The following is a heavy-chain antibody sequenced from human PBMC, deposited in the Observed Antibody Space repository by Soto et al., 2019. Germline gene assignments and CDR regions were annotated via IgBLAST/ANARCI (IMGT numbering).Heavy chain of an antibody. D-gene: IGHD4-17*01. J-gene: IGHJ4*02. CDR2: ISAYNGNT. CDR1: GYSFIAYG. CDR3: ARVPPSRYGGNSPYYCDY. V-gene: IGHV1-18*04. Sequence: QVQLVQSGAEVKKPGASVTVSCKASGYSFIAYGLSWVRQAPGQGLDWMGWISAYNGNTNYAQRFQGRVTMTTDTSTSTAYMELRSLRSDDTAFFYCARVPPSRYGGNSPYYCDYGGQGTLVTVSS.